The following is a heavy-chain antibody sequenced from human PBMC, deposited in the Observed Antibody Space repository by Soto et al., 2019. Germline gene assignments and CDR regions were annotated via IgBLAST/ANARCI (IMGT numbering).Heavy chain of an antibody. CDR1: GFTFSSYG. Sequence: QVQLVESGGGVVQPGRSLRLSCAASGFTFSSYGMHWVRQAPGKGLEWVAVISYDGSNKYYADSVKGRFTISRDNSKNTLYLQMNSLIAEDTAVYYCANAIRALIDAFDIWGQGTMVTVSS. CDR3: ANAIRALIDAFDI. D-gene: IGHD3-10*01. J-gene: IGHJ3*02. V-gene: IGHV3-30*18. CDR2: ISYDGSNK.